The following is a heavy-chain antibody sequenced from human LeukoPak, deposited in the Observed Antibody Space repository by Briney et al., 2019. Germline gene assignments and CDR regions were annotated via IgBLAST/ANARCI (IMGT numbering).Heavy chain of an antibody. J-gene: IGHJ6*03. D-gene: IGHD4-17*01. CDR2: IRSTGDST. CDR3: ARNTVTDFYYYSYMDV. CDR1: GFTFSSYA. V-gene: IGHV3-23*01. Sequence: GGSLRLSCAASGFTFSSYAITWVRQAPGKGLEWVSSIRSTGDSTLYADSVKGRFTISRDNSKNTVYLLMNSLRTEDTAVYYCARNTVTDFYYYSYMDVWGKGTTVTVSS.